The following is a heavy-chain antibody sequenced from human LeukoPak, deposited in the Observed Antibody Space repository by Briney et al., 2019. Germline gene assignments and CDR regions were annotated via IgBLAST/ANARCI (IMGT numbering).Heavy chain of an antibody. J-gene: IGHJ4*02. CDR2: INPNSGGT. CDR1: GYTLTGYY. CDR3: ARAPLEGFDY. Sequence: ASVKVSCKASGYTLTGYYIHCVRQAPGQGLGWMGWINPNSGGTNYAQKFQGRVTMTRDTAISTAYMELSSLRSDDTAVYYCARAPLEGFDYWGQGTLVTVSS. V-gene: IGHV1-2*02.